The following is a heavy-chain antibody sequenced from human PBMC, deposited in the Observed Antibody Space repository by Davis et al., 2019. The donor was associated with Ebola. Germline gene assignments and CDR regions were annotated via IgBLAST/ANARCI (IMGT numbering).Heavy chain of an antibody. J-gene: IGHJ4*02. V-gene: IGHV3-30*13. Sequence: PGGSLRLSCIVSGFNFARSGMHWVRQAPGKGLEWVARISPEGRETFYADSVKGRFTVSRDNSKNSLYMEVNSLRVEDTAVYYCARDGSGYYPGDYWGQGTLVTVSS. CDR1: GFNFARSG. CDR3: ARDGSGYYPGDY. CDR2: ISPEGRET. D-gene: IGHD5-12*01.